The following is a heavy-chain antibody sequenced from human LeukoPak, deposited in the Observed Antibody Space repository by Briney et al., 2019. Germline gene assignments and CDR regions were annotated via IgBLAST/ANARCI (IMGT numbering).Heavy chain of an antibody. V-gene: IGHV4-34*01. D-gene: IGHD2-15*01. CDR1: GGSFSGYY. Sequence: SETLSLTCAVYGGSFSGYYWSWIRQPPGKGLEWIGEINHSGSTNYNPSLKSRVTISVDTSKNQFSLKLSSVTAADTAVYYCARGRYCSGGSCYFYPKYYYYYGMDVWGQGTTVTVSS. CDR3: ARGRYCSGGSCYFYPKYYYYYGMDV. CDR2: INHSGST. J-gene: IGHJ6*02.